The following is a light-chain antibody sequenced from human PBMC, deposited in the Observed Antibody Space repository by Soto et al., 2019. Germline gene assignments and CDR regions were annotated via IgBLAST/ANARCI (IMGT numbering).Light chain of an antibody. CDR2: EGS. Sequence: QSALTQPASVSGSPGQSITISFTGTISDVGSYNLVSWYQQHPGKAPKLMIYEGSKRPSGVSNRFSGSKSGNTASLTISGLQAEDEADYYCCSYAGSSTWVFGGGTKLTVL. J-gene: IGLJ3*02. CDR3: CSYAGSSTWV. CDR1: ISDVGSYNL. V-gene: IGLV2-23*01.